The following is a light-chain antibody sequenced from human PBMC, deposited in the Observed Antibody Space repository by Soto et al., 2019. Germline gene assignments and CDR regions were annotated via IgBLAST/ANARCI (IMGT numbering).Light chain of an antibody. J-gene: IGLJ3*02. CDR3: SSYTSSSTWV. CDR2: EVS. Sequence: QSALTQPASVSGSPGQSITISCTGTSSDVGGYNYVSWYQQHPGKAPKLMIYEVSNRPSGVSNRFSGSKSGNTASLTVFGLQAEDEADYYCSSYTSSSTWVFGGGTMLTVL. V-gene: IGLV2-14*01. CDR1: SSDVGGYNY.